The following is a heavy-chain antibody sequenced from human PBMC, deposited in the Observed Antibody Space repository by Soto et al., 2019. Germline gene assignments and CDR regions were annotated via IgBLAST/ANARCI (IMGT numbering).Heavy chain of an antibody. CDR1: GASIRNFY. Sequence: SSETLSLTCTASGASIRNFYWNWVRQFPGKGLEWIGHIYNGERTNYNPSLKSRVTISVDTSKNQFSLKLSSVTVADTAVYYCAQTTGWPGFDYWGQGTLVT. D-gene: IGHD6-19*01. CDR2: IYNGERT. CDR3: AQTTGWPGFDY. J-gene: IGHJ4*02. V-gene: IGHV4-59*01.